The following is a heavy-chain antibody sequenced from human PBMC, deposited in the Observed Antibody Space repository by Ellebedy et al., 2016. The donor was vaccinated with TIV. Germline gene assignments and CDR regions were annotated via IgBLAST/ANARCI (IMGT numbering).Heavy chain of an antibody. J-gene: IGHJ5*02. CDR3: ARARLDWNWFDP. CDR2: IWYDGSNK. D-gene: IGHD3-9*01. V-gene: IGHV3-33*01. CDR1: GFTFSSCG. Sequence: GGSLRLXXAASGFTFSSCGMHWVRQAPGKGLEWVAVIWYDGSNKYYADSVKGRFTISRDNSKNTLYLQMNSLRAEDTAVYYCARARLDWNWFDPWGQGTLVTVSS.